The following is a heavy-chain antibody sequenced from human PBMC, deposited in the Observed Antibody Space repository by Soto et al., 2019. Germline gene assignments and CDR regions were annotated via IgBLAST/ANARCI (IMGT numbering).Heavy chain of an antibody. CDR2: IRSKAYGETT. CDR3: GRQPKHYDFYVRDDY. V-gene: IGHV3-49*03. J-gene: IGHJ4*02. CDR1: GFTFGDYP. Sequence: EVHLLESGGGLVEPGRSLRLSCRGSGFTFGDYPMTWFRQAPGKGLEWVGFIRSKAYGETTEYAASVKDRFSISRDDSKSIAYLQMNSLKAEDTAVYYCGRQPKHYDFYVRDDYWGQGTLVTVSS. D-gene: IGHD3-3*01.